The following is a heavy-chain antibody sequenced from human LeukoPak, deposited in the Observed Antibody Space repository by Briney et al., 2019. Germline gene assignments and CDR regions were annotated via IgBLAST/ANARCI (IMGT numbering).Heavy chain of an antibody. CDR3: AREIVGSSSYYFDY. V-gene: IGHV3-53*01. Sequence: PGGSLRLSCAASGFSVNSNYMSWVRQAPGKGLEWVSVIYVGGSTYYADSVKDRFTISRDNSKNTLYLQMNSLRVEDTAVYYCAREIVGSSSYYFDYRGQGSLVTVSS. CDR2: IYVGGST. J-gene: IGHJ4*02. D-gene: IGHD2-21*01. CDR1: GFSVNSNY.